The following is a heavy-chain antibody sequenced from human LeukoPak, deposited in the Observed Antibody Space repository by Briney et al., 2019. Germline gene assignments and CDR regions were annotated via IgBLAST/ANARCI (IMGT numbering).Heavy chain of an antibody. CDR3: AREVSGSYSFDY. J-gene: IGHJ4*02. CDR2: IYYSGST. CDR1: GGSISSYY. D-gene: IGHD1-26*01. V-gene: IGHV4-59*01. Sequence: SETLSLTCTVSGGSISSYYWSWIRQPPGKGLEWIGYIYYSGSTNYNPSLKSRVTISVDTSKNQFSLKLSSVTAADTAVYYCAREVSGSYSFDYWGQGTLVTVSS.